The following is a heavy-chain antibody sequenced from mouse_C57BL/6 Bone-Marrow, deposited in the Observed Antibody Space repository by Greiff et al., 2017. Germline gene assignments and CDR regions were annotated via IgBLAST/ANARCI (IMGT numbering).Heavy chain of an antibody. V-gene: IGHV1-80*01. D-gene: IGHD2-4*01. CDR2: IFPGDGYT. Sequence: FQLQQSGAELVQPGPSVTISCKASCYAFRSYWMNWVKQRPGQCLAWLVQIFPGDGYTHYHGKFKGKATLTADTSSSPAYMQLTSLTSEDSAVYYCARFYYNYGAYWGQGTTLTVSA. CDR1: CYAFRSYW. J-gene: IGHJ2*01. CDR3: ARFYYNYGAY.